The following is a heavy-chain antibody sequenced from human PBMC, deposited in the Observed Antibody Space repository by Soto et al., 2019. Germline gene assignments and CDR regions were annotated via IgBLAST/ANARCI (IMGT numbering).Heavy chain of an antibody. Sequence: ASVKVSCKASGGTFSSYAISWVRQAPGQGLEWMGGIIPIFGTANYAQKFQGRVTITADESTSTAYMELSSLRAEDTAVYYCARSSGSYHYYYYYGMDVWGQGTTVTVSS. D-gene: IGHD1-26*01. J-gene: IGHJ6*02. CDR3: ARSSGSYHYYYYYGMDV. CDR2: IIPIFGTA. V-gene: IGHV1-69*13. CDR1: GGTFSSYA.